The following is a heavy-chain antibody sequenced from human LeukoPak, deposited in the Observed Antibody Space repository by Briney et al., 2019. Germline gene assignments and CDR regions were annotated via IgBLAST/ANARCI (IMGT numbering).Heavy chain of an antibody. Sequence: PGGSLRLSCAASGFTFSSYWMSWVRQAPGKGLGWVAHIKQDGSEKYYVHSVKGRSTISRDNAKNSLYLQMNILRADDTAVYYCARSSIAARGWFDPWGQGTVVTVSS. V-gene: IGHV3-7*05. CDR1: GFTFSSYW. CDR2: IKQDGSEK. J-gene: IGHJ5*02. D-gene: IGHD6-6*01. CDR3: ARSSIAARGWFDP.